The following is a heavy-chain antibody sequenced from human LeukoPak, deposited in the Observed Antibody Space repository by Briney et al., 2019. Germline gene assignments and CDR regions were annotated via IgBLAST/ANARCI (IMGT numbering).Heavy chain of an antibody. D-gene: IGHD1-1*01. Sequence: SGTLSLTCAVSGGSISSSNWWSWVRQPPGKGLEWIGEIYHSGSTNYNPSLKSRVTISVDKSKNQFSLKLSSVTAADTPVYYCARADDGGYYSYGMDVWGQGTTVTVSS. CDR1: GGSISSSNW. J-gene: IGHJ6*02. CDR3: ARADDGGYYSYGMDV. V-gene: IGHV4-4*02. CDR2: IYHSGST.